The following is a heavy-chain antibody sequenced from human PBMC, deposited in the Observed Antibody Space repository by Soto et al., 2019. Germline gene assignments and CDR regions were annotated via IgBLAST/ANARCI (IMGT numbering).Heavy chain of an antibody. Sequence: PGGSLRLSCAASGFTFSSYAMRWVRQAPGKGLEWVSAISGSGDSTYYADSVKGRFTISRDNSKNTVYLQMNSLRGEDTAVYYCAKGRSYYYYYGVDVWGQGTTVTVSS. J-gene: IGHJ6*02. V-gene: IGHV3-23*01. CDR2: ISGSGDST. CDR1: GFTFSSYA. CDR3: AKGRSYYYYYGVDV.